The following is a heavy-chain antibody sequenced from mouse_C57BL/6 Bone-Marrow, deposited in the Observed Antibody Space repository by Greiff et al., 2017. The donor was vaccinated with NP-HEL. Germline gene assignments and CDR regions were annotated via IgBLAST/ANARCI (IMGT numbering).Heavy chain of an antibody. V-gene: IGHV1-81*01. Sequence: QVQLQQSGAELARPGASVKLSCKASGYTFTSYGISWVKQRSGQGLEWIGEIYPRSGNTYYNEKFKGKATLTADKSSSTAYMELRSLTSEDSAVYFCARNYYGSSHPLDYWGQGTTLTVSS. J-gene: IGHJ2*01. CDR2: IYPRSGNT. CDR3: ARNYYGSSHPLDY. D-gene: IGHD1-1*01. CDR1: GYTFTSYG.